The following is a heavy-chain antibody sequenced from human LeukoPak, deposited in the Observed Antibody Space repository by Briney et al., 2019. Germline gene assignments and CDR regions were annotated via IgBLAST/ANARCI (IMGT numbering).Heavy chain of an antibody. D-gene: IGHD3-16*02. CDR1: GFTFSSYG. CDR2: IRYDGSNK. CDR3: AREGAQRVFGGVIALDY. V-gene: IGHV3-30*02. Sequence: GGSLRLSCAASGFTFSSYGMHWVRQAPGKGLEWVAFIRYDGSNKYYADSVKGRFTISRDNSKNTLYLQMNSLRDEDTAVYYCAREGAQRVFGGVIALDYWGQGTLVTVSS. J-gene: IGHJ4*02.